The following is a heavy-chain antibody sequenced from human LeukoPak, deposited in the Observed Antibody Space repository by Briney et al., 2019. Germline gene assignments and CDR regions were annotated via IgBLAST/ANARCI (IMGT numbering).Heavy chain of an antibody. V-gene: IGHV3-23*01. CDR3: AKGRYSGSYYYYMDV. J-gene: IGHJ6*03. CDR1: GFTSSSYA. Sequence: PGGSLRLSCAASGFTSSSYAMSWVRQAPGKGLEWVSGISGSGGSTYYADSVKGRFTISRDNSKNTLYLQMNSLRAEDTAVYYCAKGRYSGSYYYYMDVWGKGTTVTVSS. D-gene: IGHD1-26*01. CDR2: ISGSGGST.